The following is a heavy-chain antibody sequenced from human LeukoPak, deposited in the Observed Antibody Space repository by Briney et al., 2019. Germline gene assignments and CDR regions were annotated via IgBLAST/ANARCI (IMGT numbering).Heavy chain of an antibody. D-gene: IGHD1-26*01. V-gene: IGHV4-34*01. CDR1: GGSFSGYY. CDR2: INHSEST. Sequence: PSETLSLTCAVYGGSFSGYYWSWIRQPPGKGLEWIGEINHSESTNYNPSLKSRVTISVDTSKNQFSLKLSSVTAADTAVYYCARGRGISGRVDYWGQGTLVTVSS. J-gene: IGHJ4*02. CDR3: ARGRGISGRVDY.